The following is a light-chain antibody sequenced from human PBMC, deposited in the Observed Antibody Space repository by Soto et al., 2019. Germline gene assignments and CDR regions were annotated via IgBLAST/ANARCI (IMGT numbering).Light chain of an antibody. Sequence: ENVLTQSPGTLSLSPGERATLSCRASQTVSSYLTWYQQRPGQAPRLLISGASRRATGITDRFSGSGSGTDFTLTISRLEPEDFALYYCQQYGTSPITFGQGTRLEIK. CDR1: QTVSSY. CDR3: QQYGTSPIT. J-gene: IGKJ5*01. V-gene: IGKV3-20*01. CDR2: GAS.